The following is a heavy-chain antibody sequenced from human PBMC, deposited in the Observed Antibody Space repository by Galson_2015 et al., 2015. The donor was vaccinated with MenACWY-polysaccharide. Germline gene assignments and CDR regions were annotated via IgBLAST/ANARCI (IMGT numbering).Heavy chain of an antibody. CDR1: GFTFSSYW. V-gene: IGHV3-7*03. CDR3: ARGHYGLDV. CDR2: IKRDESEK. J-gene: IGHJ6*02. Sequence: SLRLSCAASGFTFSSYWMSWVRQAPGKGLEWVANIKRDESEKYYVDSVKGRFAISRDNSKNSLYLQMNSLRAEDTAVYYCARGHYGLDVWGQGTTVIVSS.